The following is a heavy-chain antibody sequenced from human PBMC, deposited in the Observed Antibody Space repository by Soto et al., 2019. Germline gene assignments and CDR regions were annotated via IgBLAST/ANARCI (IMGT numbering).Heavy chain of an antibody. CDR3: ARGYCSTTSCQYYPDY. CDR1: GYTFPNYA. V-gene: IGHV1-3*01. D-gene: IGHD2-2*01. CDR2: ISAGNGDA. Sequence: GASVKVSCKASGYTFPNYAIHWVRQAPGQRLEWMGWISAGNGDALYSHKFQGRVTITSDTSASTAYMELSSLRSEDTAVYYCARGYCSTTSCQYYPDYWGQGTPVTVSS. J-gene: IGHJ4*02.